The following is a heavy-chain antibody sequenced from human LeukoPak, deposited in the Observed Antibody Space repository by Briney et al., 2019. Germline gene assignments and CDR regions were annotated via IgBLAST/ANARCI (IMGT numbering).Heavy chain of an antibody. Sequence: HPGGSLRLSCAASGFTFSSYAMTWVRQAPGKGLEWVSGVTGSGGSTYYADSVKGRFTISRDNSKNTLYLQMNSLRAEDTAVYYCARAPEVVVVAATPGLDVWGQGTTVTVSS. CDR2: VTGSGGST. D-gene: IGHD2-15*01. CDR3: ARAPEVVVVAATPGLDV. J-gene: IGHJ6*02. V-gene: IGHV3-23*01. CDR1: GFTFSSYA.